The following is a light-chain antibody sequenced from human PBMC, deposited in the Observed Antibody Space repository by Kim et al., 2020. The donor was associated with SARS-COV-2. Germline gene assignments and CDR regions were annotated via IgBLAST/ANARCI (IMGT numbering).Light chain of an antibody. J-gene: IGLJ3*02. CDR2: RDN. V-gene: IGLV3-9*01. Sequence: VALRQTARITCGGNNIGSKDVHWYQQKPGQAPVLVIYRDNNRPSGIPERFSGSNSGNTATLTISRAQAGDEADYYCQVWDSSTAWVFGGGTQLTVL. CDR3: QVWDSSTAWV. CDR1: NIGSKD.